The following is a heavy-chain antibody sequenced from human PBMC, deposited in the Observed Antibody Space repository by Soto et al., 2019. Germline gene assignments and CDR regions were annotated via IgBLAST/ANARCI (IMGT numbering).Heavy chain of an antibody. CDR1: GFTFGSYS. CDR3: ARGAHCSSTSCFGSGAFDI. D-gene: IGHD2-2*01. Sequence: PGGSLRLSCAASGFTFGSYSMNWVRQAPGKGLEWVSSISSSGSYIYYADSVKGRFTISRDNAKNSLYLQMNSLRAEDTAVYYCARGAHCSSTSCFGSGAFDIWGQGTMVTVSS. J-gene: IGHJ3*02. V-gene: IGHV3-21*01. CDR2: ISSSGSYI.